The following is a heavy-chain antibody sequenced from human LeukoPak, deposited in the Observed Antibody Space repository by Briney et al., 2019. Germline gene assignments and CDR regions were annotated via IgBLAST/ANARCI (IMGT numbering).Heavy chain of an antibody. CDR2: IWCDGSDK. J-gene: IGHJ4*02. CDR3: ATEAIGRHYDY. V-gene: IGHV3-33*03. Sequence: GGSLRLSCAASGFTFSTYGLHWVRQAPGKGLEWVPLIWCDGSDKYYADSVKGRFTISRDNAKNSMYLQMHSLRDEDTAVYYCATEAIGRHYDYWGQGTLLTVSS. CDR1: GFTFSTYG.